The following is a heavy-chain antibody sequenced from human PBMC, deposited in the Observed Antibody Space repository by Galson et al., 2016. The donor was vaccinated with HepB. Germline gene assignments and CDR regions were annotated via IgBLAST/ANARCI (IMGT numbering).Heavy chain of an antibody. CDR1: GFTFTAYS. J-gene: IGHJ4*02. CDR2: ISSSTHYI. CDR3: AREKYKRQIDF. D-gene: IGHD1-1*01. Sequence: SLRLSCAASGFTFTAYSMTWVRQAPGKGLEWVSFISSSTHYIYYADSLKGRFTISRDNAKNTVYLQMNSLRVEDTAVYYCAREKYKRQIDFWGQGTLVTVAS. V-gene: IGHV3-21*01.